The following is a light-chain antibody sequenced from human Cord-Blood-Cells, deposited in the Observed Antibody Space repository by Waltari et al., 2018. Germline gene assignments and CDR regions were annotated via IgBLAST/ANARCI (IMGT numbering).Light chain of an antibody. CDR2: AAS. CDR3: QQSYSTPLPT. CDR1: QSISSY. Sequence: DIQMTQSPYSLSASVGDRVTITCRASQSISSYLNWYQQKPGKAPKLLIYAASSLQSGVPSRFSGSGSGTYFTLTISSLQPEDFATYYCQQSYSTPLPTFGQGTKVEIK. J-gene: IGKJ1*01. V-gene: IGKV1-39*01.